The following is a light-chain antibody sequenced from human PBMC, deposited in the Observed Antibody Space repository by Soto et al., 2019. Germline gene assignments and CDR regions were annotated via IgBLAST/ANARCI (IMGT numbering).Light chain of an antibody. V-gene: IGLV2-14*01. Sequence: QSALTQPASVSGSPGQSITISCTGTSSDVGGYNYVSWYQQHPGKAPKLMIYDVSNRPSGVSNRFSGSKSGNTASLTISGLQAEDDADYYCSSYTSISTPNYVFGSGTKVTVL. J-gene: IGLJ1*01. CDR2: DVS. CDR3: SSYTSISTPNYV. CDR1: SSDVGGYNY.